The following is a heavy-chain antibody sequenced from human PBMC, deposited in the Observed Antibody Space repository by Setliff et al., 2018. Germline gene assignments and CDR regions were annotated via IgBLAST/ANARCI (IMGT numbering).Heavy chain of an antibody. D-gene: IGHD2-15*01. CDR3: ARGCAAGACYSDYYYYMDV. CDR1: GVSIRSYY. J-gene: IGHJ6*03. CDR2: IFYSGSS. V-gene: IGHV4-59*01. Sequence: PSETLSLTCTVSGVSIRSYYWSWIRQPPGKGLEWIGYIFYSGSSNYNPSLQSRVSISVDTSKNQLSLKLDSLTAADTAMYYCARGCAAGACYSDYYYYMDVWGKGTTVTVSS.